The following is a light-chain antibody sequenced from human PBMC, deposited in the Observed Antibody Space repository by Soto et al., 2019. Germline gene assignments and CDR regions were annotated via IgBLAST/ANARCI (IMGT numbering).Light chain of an antibody. CDR2: GAS. CDR3: QQYGSSPPYT. J-gene: IGKJ2*01. CDR1: QRFSGSY. V-gene: IGKV3-20*01. Sequence: EIVLTQSPATRSLSPGERATLSSRASQRFSGSYLAWDQQKPGQAPRLLIYGASTMATGIPDRFSGSGSGTDFTLTISRLEPEDFAVYYCQQYGSSPPYTFGQGTKLEIK.